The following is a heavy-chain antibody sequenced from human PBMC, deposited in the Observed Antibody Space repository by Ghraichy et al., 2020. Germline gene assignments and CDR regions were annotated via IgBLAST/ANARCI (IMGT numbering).Heavy chain of an antibody. D-gene: IGHD3-9*01. V-gene: IGHV4-39*07. CDR2: IYSTGST. Sequence: SQTLSLTCTISGGSIFSRTYYWVWIRQPPAKGLEWIGSIYSTGSTYNPSLKSRVTMSVDTSKNQFSLELRSVTAADTGVYFCARMDYAILTGHYAMDVWGQGTTVTVSS. J-gene: IGHJ6*02. CDR3: ARMDYAILTGHYAMDV. CDR1: GGSIFSRTYY.